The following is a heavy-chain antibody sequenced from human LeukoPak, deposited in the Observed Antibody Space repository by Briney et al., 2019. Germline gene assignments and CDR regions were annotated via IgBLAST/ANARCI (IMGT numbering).Heavy chain of an antibody. CDR3: GRVRPGDADY. J-gene: IGHJ4*02. CDR2: ISSDGSGK. D-gene: IGHD1-26*01. V-gene: IGHV3-7*01. Sequence: PGGSLRLSCAASGFTFSTYWMTWVRQAPGKGLGWVASISSDGSGKYYMDSVKGRFTISRDNAKNSLFLQMNSLRAEDTAVHYCGRVRPGDADYWGQGTLVTVSS. CDR1: GFTFSTYW.